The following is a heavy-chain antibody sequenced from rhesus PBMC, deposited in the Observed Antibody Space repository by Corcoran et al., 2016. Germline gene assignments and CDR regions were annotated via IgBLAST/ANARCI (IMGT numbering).Heavy chain of an antibody. V-gene: IGHV4-165*01. J-gene: IGHJ4*01. CDR2: IRVTSGST. Sequence: QVQLQESGPGLVKPSETLSLTCAVSGGSFRGYYWGWLRQPPGRGLEWVGSIRVTSGSTDYNPSLKSRVTSSTDTSKNQCSLKLSSVTAADTAVYYCARTGSWSGLDYWGQGVLVTVSS. CDR1: GGSFRGYY. D-gene: IGHD6-13*01. CDR3: ARTGSWSGLDY.